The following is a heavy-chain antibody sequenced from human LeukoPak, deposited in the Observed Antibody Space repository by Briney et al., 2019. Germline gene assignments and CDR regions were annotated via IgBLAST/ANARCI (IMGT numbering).Heavy chain of an antibody. J-gene: IGHJ1*01. CDR1: GFTFSSYG. Sequence: PGRSLRLSCAATGFTFSSYGMHWVRQAPGKGLEWVAIIWYDGSNKYYADSVKGRFTISRDNSKNTLYLQMNSLRAEDTAVYYCAKDQDPWKSGQDEYCQYGGQGTLVTVSS. CDR2: IWYDGSNK. D-gene: IGHD3-3*01. CDR3: AKDQDPWKSGQDEYCQY. V-gene: IGHV3-33*06.